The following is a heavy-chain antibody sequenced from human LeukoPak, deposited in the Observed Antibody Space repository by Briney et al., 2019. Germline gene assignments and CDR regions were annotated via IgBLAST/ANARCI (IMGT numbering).Heavy chain of an antibody. CDR1: GFTFSDYY. D-gene: IGHD3-22*01. Sequence: GGSLRLSCAASGFTFSDYYMSWICQAPGKGLEWVSYISSSSSYTNYADSVKGRFTISRDNAKNSLYLQMNSLRAEDTAVYYCARGNYYDSSGYFDYWGQGTLVTVSS. CDR2: ISSSSSYT. CDR3: ARGNYYDSSGYFDY. J-gene: IGHJ4*02. V-gene: IGHV3-11*05.